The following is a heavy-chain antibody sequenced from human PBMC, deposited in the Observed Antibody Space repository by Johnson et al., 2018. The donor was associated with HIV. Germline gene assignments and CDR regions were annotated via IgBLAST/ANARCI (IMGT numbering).Heavy chain of an antibody. V-gene: IGHV3-43*01. D-gene: IGHD6-13*01. CDR2: ISWDGGST. CDR3: ARDDTGYSSSFDAFDV. Sequence: VQLVESGGGVVQPGRSLRLSCAASGFTFDDYTMHWVRQAPGKGLEWVSLISWDGGSTYYADSVKGRFTISRDNAKNSLYLQMNSLRAEDTAVYYCARDDTGYSSSFDAFDVWGQGTMVTVSS. CDR1: GFTFDDYT. J-gene: IGHJ3*01.